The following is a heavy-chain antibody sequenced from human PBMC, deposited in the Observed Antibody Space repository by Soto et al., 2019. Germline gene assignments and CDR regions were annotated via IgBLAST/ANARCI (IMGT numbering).Heavy chain of an antibody. CDR1: GDSVSNNGAA. CDR3: ARDPPTVLHDFDC. V-gene: IGHV6-1*01. CDR2: TYYRSKWFN. D-gene: IGHD4-17*01. Sequence: SQTLSLTCAISGDSVSNNGAAWSWIRQSPSGGLEWLGRTYYRSKWFNDYAVSVKSRITISPDTSKNQFSLQLNAVTPDDTAVYYCARDPPTVLHDFDCWGQGTLVTVSS. J-gene: IGHJ4*02.